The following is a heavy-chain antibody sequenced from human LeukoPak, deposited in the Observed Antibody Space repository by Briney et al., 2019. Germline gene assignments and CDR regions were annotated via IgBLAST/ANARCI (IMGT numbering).Heavy chain of an antibody. CDR2: INPSGGST. CDR3: ARVGSDYGDSYYYYYYMDV. V-gene: IGHV1-46*01. D-gene: IGHD4-17*01. Sequence: GASVKVSCKASGYTFTSYYMHWVRQAPGQGLEWMGIINPSGGSTSYAQKFQGRVTMTRDMSTSTVYMELSSLRSEDTAVYYCARVGSDYGDSYYYYYYMDVWGKGTTVTVSS. CDR1: GYTFTSYY. J-gene: IGHJ6*03.